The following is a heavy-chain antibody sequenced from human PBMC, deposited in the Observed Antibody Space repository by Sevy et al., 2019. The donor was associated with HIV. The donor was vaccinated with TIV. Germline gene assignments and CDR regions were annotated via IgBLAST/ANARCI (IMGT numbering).Heavy chain of an antibody. CDR3: AKDRVTVFGVVVTFDS. V-gene: IGHV3-23*01. Sequence: GGSLRLSCAASGFTFDSYAMSWVRQVPGKGLEWVSSISGSGYSTYYADSVKGRFIISRDSSKNMVFLLMDSLRVEDSAVYFCAKDRVTVFGVVVTFDSWGQGTLVTVSS. CDR2: ISGSGYST. CDR1: GFTFDSYA. D-gene: IGHD3-3*01. J-gene: IGHJ4*02.